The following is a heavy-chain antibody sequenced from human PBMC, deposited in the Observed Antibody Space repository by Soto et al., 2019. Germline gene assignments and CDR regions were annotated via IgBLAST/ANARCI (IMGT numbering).Heavy chain of an antibody. V-gene: IGHV4-4*07. CDR2: IYATGTT. Sequence: LSLTCTVSGASLSGFYWSWIRKSAGKGLEWIGRIYATGTTDYNPSLKSRVMMSVDTSKKQFSLKLRSVTAADRGVYYCARGVDSWSGYLFWGQGTPVTVSS. D-gene: IGHD3-3*01. CDR1: GASLSGFY. CDR3: ARGVDSWSGYLF. J-gene: IGHJ4*02.